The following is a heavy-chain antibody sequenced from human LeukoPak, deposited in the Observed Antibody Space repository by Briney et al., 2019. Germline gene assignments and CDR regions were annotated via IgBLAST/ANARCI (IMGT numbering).Heavy chain of an antibody. CDR2: ISYDGSNK. D-gene: IGHD1-1*01. CDR1: GFTFSNYG. J-gene: IGHJ4*02. CDR3: ASHLPWNSLDY. V-gene: IGHV3-30*03. Sequence: GRSLRLSCAASGFTFSNYGMHWVRQAPGKGLEWVAVISYDGSNKYYADSVKGRFTISRDNSKNTLYLQMNSLRAEDTAVYYCASHLPWNSLDYWGQGTLVTVSS.